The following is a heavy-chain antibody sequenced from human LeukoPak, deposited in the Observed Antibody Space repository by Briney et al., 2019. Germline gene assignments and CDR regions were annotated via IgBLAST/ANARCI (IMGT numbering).Heavy chain of an antibody. D-gene: IGHD6-13*01. CDR1: GGSFSGYY. CDR3: ARGYSSWFFDY. J-gene: IGHJ4*02. Sequence: SETLSLTCAVYGGSFSGYYWSWIRQPPGKGLEWIGKINHSGSTNYNPSLKSRVTISVDTSKNQFSLKLSSVTAADTAVYYCARGYSSWFFDYWGQGTLVTVSS. CDR2: INHSGST. V-gene: IGHV4-34*01.